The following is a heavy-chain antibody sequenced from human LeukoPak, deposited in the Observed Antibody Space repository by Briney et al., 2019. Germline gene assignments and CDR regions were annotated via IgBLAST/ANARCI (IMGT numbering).Heavy chain of an antibody. Sequence: GGSLRLACAASGFTVSSNYMSWVRQAPGKGLEWVSVIYSGGSTYYADSVKGRFTISGDNSKNTLYLQMNSLRAEDTAVYYCARDAMFDYWGQGTLVTVSS. CDR1: GFTVSSNY. CDR3: ARDAMFDY. V-gene: IGHV3-53*01. J-gene: IGHJ4*02. CDR2: IYSGGST.